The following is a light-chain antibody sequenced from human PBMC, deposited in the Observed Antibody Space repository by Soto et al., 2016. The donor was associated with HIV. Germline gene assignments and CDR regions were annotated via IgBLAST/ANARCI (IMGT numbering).Light chain of an antibody. V-gene: IGKV1-16*02. Sequence: DIQMTQSPSSVSASVGDRVTITCRSSQDIDNYLAWFQQRPGQAPKSLIYAASSLQGAVPSKFSGNGSGTDFTLTISCLQPEDFATYYCQQYNSYPLTFGPGTKIDMK. CDR2: AAS. J-gene: IGKJ3*01. CDR1: QDIDNY. CDR3: QQYNSYPLT.